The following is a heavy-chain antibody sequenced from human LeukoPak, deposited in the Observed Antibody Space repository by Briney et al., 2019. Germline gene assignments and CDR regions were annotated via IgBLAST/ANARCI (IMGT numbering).Heavy chain of an antibody. CDR2: INPSGGST. J-gene: IGHJ5*02. CDR3: AIKPWFDP. Sequence: GASVKVSCKASGYIITSYHMHWVRQVPGQGLEWIGIINPSGGSTSYAQKFQGRVTWTRDTSTSTAYMELRSLRSDDTAVYYCAIKPWFDPWGQGTLVTVSS. V-gene: IGHV1-46*01. D-gene: IGHD1-14*01. CDR1: GYIITSYH.